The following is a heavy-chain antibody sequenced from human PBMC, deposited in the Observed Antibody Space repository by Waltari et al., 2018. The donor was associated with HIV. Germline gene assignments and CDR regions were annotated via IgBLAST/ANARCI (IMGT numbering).Heavy chain of an antibody. D-gene: IGHD3-9*01. CDR1: GFSPTSSS. CDR2: MGTTPTDR. Sequence: DEQLLQSGGGFIQPGGSLRLSCVPSGFSPTSSSVPWIRQTAGKGLEWVSYMGTTPTDRYYADSVRARFTVFTDKIEQSVVLQISNLKDEDSGVYYCARGLNYFDGKPLPWYLDVWGRGSRVTVAS. CDR3: ARGLNYFDGKPLPWYLDV. J-gene: IGHJ2*01. V-gene: IGHV3-48*02.